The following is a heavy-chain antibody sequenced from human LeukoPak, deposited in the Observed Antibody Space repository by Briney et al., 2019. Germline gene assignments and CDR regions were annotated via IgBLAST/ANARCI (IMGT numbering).Heavy chain of an antibody. J-gene: IGHJ4*02. D-gene: IGHD3-22*01. CDR2: IYYSGST. CDR1: GGSISSGGYD. CDR3: ARGTYYYDSSGYWPLTFDY. Sequence: PSETLSLTCTVSGGSISSGGYDWSWIRQHPGKGLEWIGYIYYSGSTYYNPSLKSRVTISVDTSKNQFSLKLSSVTAADTAVYYCARGTYYYDSSGYWPLTFDYWGQGTLVTVSS. V-gene: IGHV4-31*03.